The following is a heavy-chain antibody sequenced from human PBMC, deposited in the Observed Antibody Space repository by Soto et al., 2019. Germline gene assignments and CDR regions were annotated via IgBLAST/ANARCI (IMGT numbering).Heavy chain of an antibody. CDR3: ARRIAVAGTVNWFDP. Sequence: ASVKVSCKASGYTFTSYGISWVRQAPGQGLEWMGWISAYNGNTNYAQKLQGRVTMTTDTSTSTAYMELRSLRPDDTAVYYCARRIAVAGTVNWFDPWGQGTLVTVSS. CDR1: GYTFTSYG. CDR2: ISAYNGNT. D-gene: IGHD6-19*01. V-gene: IGHV1-18*04. J-gene: IGHJ5*02.